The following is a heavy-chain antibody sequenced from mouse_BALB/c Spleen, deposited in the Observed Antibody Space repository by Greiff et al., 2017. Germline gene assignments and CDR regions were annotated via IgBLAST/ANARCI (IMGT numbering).Heavy chain of an antibody. CDR2: INPNNGGT. V-gene: IGHV1-18*01. D-gene: IGHD3-2*01. Sequence: EVKLQESGPELVKPGASVKISCKTSGYTFTEYTMHWVKQSHGKSLEWIGGINPNNGGTSYNQKFKGKATLTVDKSSSTAYMELRSLTSEDSAVYYCARGDSSGYYAMDYWGQGTSVTVSS. J-gene: IGHJ4*01. CDR3: ARGDSSGYYAMDY. CDR1: GYTFTEYT.